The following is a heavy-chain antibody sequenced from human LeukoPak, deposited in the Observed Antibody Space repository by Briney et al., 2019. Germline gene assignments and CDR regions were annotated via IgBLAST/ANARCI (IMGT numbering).Heavy chain of an antibody. CDR3: ASDGPGTYFLDY. J-gene: IGHJ4*02. CDR1: CGSISSYY. Sequence: SETLSLICTVSCGSISSYYWSWIRPPPGEGLGWIGDNYYSGITNYNPSLKSRVTISVDRSENQFSLNLSALTAAHRGWYYCASDGPGTYFLDYWGQGTLVTVSS. D-gene: IGHD3-10*01. V-gene: IGHV4-59*01. CDR2: NYYSGIT.